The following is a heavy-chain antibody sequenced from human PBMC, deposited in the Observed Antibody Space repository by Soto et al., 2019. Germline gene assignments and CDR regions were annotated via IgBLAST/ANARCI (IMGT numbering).Heavy chain of an antibody. CDR3: AKDKVSVVVTAPFDY. V-gene: IGHV3-30*18. Sequence: QVKLVESGGGVVQPGRSLRLSCAASGFTFSSYGMHWVRQAPGKGLEWVAVISYDGSNKYYADSVKGRFTISRDNSKNTLYLQMNSLRAEDTAVYYCAKDKVSVVVTAPFDYGGQGTLVTVSS. CDR1: GFTFSSYG. D-gene: IGHD2-21*02. CDR2: ISYDGSNK. J-gene: IGHJ4*02.